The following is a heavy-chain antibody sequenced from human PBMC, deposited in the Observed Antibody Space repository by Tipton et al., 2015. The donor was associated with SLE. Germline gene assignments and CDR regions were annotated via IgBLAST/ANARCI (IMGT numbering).Heavy chain of an antibody. D-gene: IGHD5-24*01. CDR3: ARRRWLQLDWCFDL. CDR2: IIPIFGTP. Sequence: QSGPEVKKPGSSVKVSCKASGGTFSNFAISWVRQAPGQGLEWMGEIIPIFGTPNSAQKFQGRVTITADEVTSTAYMELSSLRPEDTAVYYCARRRWLQLDWCFDLWGRGILVTVSS. J-gene: IGHJ2*01. CDR1: GGTFSNFA. V-gene: IGHV1-69*01.